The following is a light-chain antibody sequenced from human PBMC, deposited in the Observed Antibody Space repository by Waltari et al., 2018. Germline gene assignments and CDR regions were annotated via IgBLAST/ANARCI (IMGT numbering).Light chain of an antibody. CDR2: WAS. CDR1: QSVLYSSNNRNY. CDR3: QQYYTTPLT. Sequence: DIVMTQSLDSLAVSLGERATINCKSSQSVLYSSNNRNYLTWYQQKPGQPPKLLIYWASIRESGVPDRFSGSGSGTDFTRTISSLQAEDVAVYYCQQYYTTPLTFGGGTKVEIK. V-gene: IGKV4-1*01. J-gene: IGKJ4*01.